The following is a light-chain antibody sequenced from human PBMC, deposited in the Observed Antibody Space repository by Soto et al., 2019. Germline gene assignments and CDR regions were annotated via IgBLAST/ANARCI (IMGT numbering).Light chain of an antibody. Sequence: QSALTQPASVSGSPGQSITISCTGTNSDVGGYNYVSWYQQHPGKAPELMIYEVSHRPSGVSNRLSGSKSDNTASLTISGLQAEDEADYYCSSYTSISTLYVFGTGTKVTVL. CDR2: EVS. CDR1: NSDVGGYNY. CDR3: SSYTSISTLYV. V-gene: IGLV2-14*01. J-gene: IGLJ1*01.